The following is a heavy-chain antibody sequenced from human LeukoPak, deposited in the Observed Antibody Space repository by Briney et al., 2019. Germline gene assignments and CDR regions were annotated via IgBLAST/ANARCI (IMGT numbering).Heavy chain of an antibody. CDR2: IYYSGST. V-gene: IGHV4-39*01. D-gene: IGHD1-26*01. J-gene: IGHJ5*02. Sequence: SETLSLTCTVSGGSISSSSYYWGWIRQPPGKGLEWIGSIYYSGSTYYNPSLKSRVTISVDTSKNQFSLKLSSVPAADTAVYYCARQRSYYNWFDPWGQETLVTVSS. CDR1: GGSISSSSYY. CDR3: ARQRSYYNWFDP.